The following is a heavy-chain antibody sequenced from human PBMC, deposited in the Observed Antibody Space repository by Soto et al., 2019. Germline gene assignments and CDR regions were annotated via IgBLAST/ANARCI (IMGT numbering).Heavy chain of an antibody. CDR2: INHSGST. CDR3: AREVVVAANRFDY. D-gene: IGHD2-15*01. V-gene: IGHV4-30-2*01. J-gene: IGHJ4*02. CDR1: GGSISSGGYS. Sequence: SETLSLTCAVSGGSISSGGYSWSWIRQPPGKGLEWIGYINHSGSTNYNPSLKSRVTISVDTSKNQFSLKLSSVTAADTAVYYCAREVVVAANRFDYWGQGTLVTVSS.